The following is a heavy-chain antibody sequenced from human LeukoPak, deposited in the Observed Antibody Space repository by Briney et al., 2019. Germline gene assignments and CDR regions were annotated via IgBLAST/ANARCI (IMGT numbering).Heavy chain of an antibody. D-gene: IGHD2-2*01. CDR3: ARDAPRYCSSTSCYLFYYYYGMDV. Sequence: ASVKVSFKASGYTFTSYGISWVRQAPGKGLEGMGWISAYNGNTNYAQKIQGIVTMTTDTSTSTAYMELRSLRSDDTAVYYCARDAPRYCSSTSCYLFYYYYGMDVWGQGTTVTVS. CDR1: GYTFTSYG. CDR2: ISAYNGNT. V-gene: IGHV1-18*01. J-gene: IGHJ6*02.